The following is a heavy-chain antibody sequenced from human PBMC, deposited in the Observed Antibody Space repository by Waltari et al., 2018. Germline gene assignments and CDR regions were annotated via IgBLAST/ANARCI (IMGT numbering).Heavy chain of an antibody. Sequence: QVQLQQWGAGLLKPSETLSLTCAVYGGSFSGYYWSWIRQPPGKGLEWIGEINHSGSTNYNPSLKSRVTKSVDTSKNQFSLKLSSVTAADTAVYYCARGRRSYDILTGYYRGEYYYYYYGMDVWGQGTTVTVSS. CDR2: INHSGST. J-gene: IGHJ6*02. V-gene: IGHV4-34*01. CDR3: ARGRRSYDILTGYYRGEYYYYYYGMDV. CDR1: GGSFSGYY. D-gene: IGHD3-9*01.